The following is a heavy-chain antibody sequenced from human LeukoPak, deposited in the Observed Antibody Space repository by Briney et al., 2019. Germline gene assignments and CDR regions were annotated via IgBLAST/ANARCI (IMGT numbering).Heavy chain of an antibody. CDR3: ARGTVRLDRRPNKFDY. Sequence: PETLSLTCAVYGGSFSGYYWSWIRQPPGKGLEWIGEINHSGSTNYNPSLKSRVTISVDTSKNQFSLKLSSVTAADTAVYYCARGTVRLDRRPNKFDYWGQGTLVTVSS. J-gene: IGHJ4*02. V-gene: IGHV4-34*01. CDR1: GGSFSGYY. D-gene: IGHD1-1*01. CDR2: INHSGST.